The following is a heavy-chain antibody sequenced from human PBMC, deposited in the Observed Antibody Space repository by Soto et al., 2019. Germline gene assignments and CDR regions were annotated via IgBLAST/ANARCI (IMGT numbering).Heavy chain of an antibody. V-gene: IGHV4-34*01. Sequence: QVQLQQWGAGLLKPSETLSLTCAVYGGSFSGYYWSWIRQPPGKGLEWIGEINHSGSTNYNPSLKSRVTISVDTSKNQFSLKLSSVTAADTAVYYCARGPAYGDYDWYFDLWGRGTLVTVSS. CDR3: ARGPAYGDYDWYFDL. CDR1: GGSFSGYY. D-gene: IGHD4-17*01. CDR2: INHSGST. J-gene: IGHJ2*01.